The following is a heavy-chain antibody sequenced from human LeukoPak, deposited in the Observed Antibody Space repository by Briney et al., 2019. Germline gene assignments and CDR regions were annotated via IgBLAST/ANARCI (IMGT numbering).Heavy chain of an antibody. CDR2: ISGSGGST. D-gene: IGHD6-13*01. CDR3: AKDQQHSSSWYPDY. Sequence: GGSLRLSCAASGFTFSSYAMSWVRQAPGKGLEWVSAISGSGGSTYYADSVKGRFTISRDNSKNTLYLQMNSLRAEDTAVYYCAKDQQHSSSWYPDYWGQGTLVTVSS. J-gene: IGHJ4*02. CDR1: GFTFSSYA. V-gene: IGHV3-23*01.